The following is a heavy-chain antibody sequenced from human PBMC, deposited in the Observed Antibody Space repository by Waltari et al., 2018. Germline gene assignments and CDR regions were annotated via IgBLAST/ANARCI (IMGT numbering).Heavy chain of an antibody. D-gene: IGHD7-27*01. CDR3: ARVSGPEGY. V-gene: IGHV4-59*01. CDR2: IYYSGST. J-gene: IGHJ4*02. CDR1: GGSISSYY. Sequence: QVQLQESGPGLVKPSETLSLTCTVSGGSISSYYWSWIRQPPGKGLEWIGYIYYSGSTNYNPSLKSRVTISVDTSKNQFSLKLSSVTAADTAVYYCARVSGPEGYWGQGTLVTVSS.